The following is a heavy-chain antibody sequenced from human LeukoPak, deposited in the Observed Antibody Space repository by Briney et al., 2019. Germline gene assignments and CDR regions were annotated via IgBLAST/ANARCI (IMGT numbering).Heavy chain of an antibody. CDR3: ARDRKNSSGYLLYYFDY. V-gene: IGHV1-18*01. CDR1: GYTFTSYG. CDR2: ISAYNGNT. D-gene: IGHD3-22*01. Sequence: ASVKVSCKASGYTFTSYGISWVRQAPGQGLEWMGWISAYNGNTNYAQKLQGRVTMTTDTSTSTAYMELSSLRSEDTAVYYCARDRKNSSGYLLYYFDYWGQGTLVTVSS. J-gene: IGHJ4*02.